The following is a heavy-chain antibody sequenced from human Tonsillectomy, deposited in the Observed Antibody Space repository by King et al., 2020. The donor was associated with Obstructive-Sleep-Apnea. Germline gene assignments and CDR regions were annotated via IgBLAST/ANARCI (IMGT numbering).Heavy chain of an antibody. CDR2: ITTSGDST. J-gene: IGHJ4*02. Sequence: VQLVESGGGLVQPGGALRLSCAASGFTFSSYAMTWVRQSPGKGLEWVSSITTSGDSTYYADSLKGRFTISRDNSKNTLYLQMNSLKVEDTAVYYCAKLIRGPTYGGAYYWGQGTLVTVSS. D-gene: IGHD3-10*01. V-gene: IGHV3-23*04. CDR3: AKLIRGPTYGGAYY. CDR1: GFTFSSYA.